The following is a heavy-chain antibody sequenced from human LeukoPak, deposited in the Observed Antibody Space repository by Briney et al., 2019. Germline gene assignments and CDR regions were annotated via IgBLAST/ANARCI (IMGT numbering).Heavy chain of an antibody. D-gene: IGHD5-18*01. CDR3: ARGFVDTAPQPFDY. V-gene: IGHV4-30-2*01. CDR1: GGSISSGGYS. Sequence: SETLSITCAVSGGSISSGGYSWSWIRQPPGKGLEWIGYIYHSGSTYYNPSLKSRVTISVDRSKNQFSLKLSSVTAADTAVYYCARGFVDTAPQPFDYWGQGTLVTASS. J-gene: IGHJ4*02. CDR2: IYHSGST.